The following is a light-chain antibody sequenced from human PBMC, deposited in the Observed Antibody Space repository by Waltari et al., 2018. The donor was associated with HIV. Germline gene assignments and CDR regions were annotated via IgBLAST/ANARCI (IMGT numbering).Light chain of an antibody. CDR3: QQYHSWPLT. J-gene: IGKJ4*01. Sequence: DIVMTQSPATLSVSPGERATLSCRASQNVNNNLAWYQQKPGQAPRLLIYSASTRATGLPARFSGSGSGTEFTLTISSLQFEDSAVYFCQQYHSWPLTFGGGTRVQIK. V-gene: IGKV3-15*01. CDR1: QNVNNN. CDR2: SAS.